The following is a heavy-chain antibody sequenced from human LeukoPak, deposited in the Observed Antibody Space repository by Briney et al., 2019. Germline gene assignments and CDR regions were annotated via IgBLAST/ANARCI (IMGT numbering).Heavy chain of an antibody. CDR2: ISWNSGSI. CDR1: GFTFDDYA. J-gene: IGHJ4*02. V-gene: IGHV3-9*01. Sequence: GRSLRLSCAASGFTFDDYAMHWVRQAPGKGLEWVSGISWNSGSIGYADSVKGRFTISRDNAKNSLYLQMNSLRAEDTALYYCAEDMTAHIVVAVFDYRGQGTLVTVSS. D-gene: IGHD6-19*01. CDR3: AEDMTAHIVVAVFDY.